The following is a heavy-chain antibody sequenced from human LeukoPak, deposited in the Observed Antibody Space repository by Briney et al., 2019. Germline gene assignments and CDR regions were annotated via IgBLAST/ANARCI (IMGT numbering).Heavy chain of an antibody. CDR1: GGSISSYY. CDR3: ARVGSWYYFDY. V-gene: IGHV4-4*07. Sequence: SETLSLTCTVSGGSISSYYWSWIRQPAGKGLEWIGRIYISGSTNYNPSLMSRVTISRDMSKNQFSLKLTSVTAADTAMYYCARVGSWYYFDYWGQGILVTVSS. D-gene: IGHD6-19*01. J-gene: IGHJ4*02. CDR2: IYISGST.